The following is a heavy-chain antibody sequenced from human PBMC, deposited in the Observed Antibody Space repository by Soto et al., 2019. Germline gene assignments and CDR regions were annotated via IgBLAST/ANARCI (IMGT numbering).Heavy chain of an antibody. Sequence: ASVKVSCKASGYTFTSYDINWVRQATGQGLEWMGWMNPNSGNTGYAQKFQGRATMTRNTSISTAYMELSSLRSEDTAVYYCARASRITIFGVVIEYYYYYMDVWGKGTTVTVSS. CDR3: ARASRITIFGVVIEYYYYYMDV. D-gene: IGHD3-3*01. J-gene: IGHJ6*03. V-gene: IGHV1-8*02. CDR2: MNPNSGNT. CDR1: GYTFTSYD.